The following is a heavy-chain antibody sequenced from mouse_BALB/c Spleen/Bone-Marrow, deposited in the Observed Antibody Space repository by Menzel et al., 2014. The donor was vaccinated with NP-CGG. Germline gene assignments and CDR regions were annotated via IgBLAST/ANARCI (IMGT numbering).Heavy chain of an antibody. CDR2: INPSTGYT. V-gene: IGHV1-7*01. CDR1: GYTFTSYW. Sequence: GQLQESGAELAKPGASVKMSCKASGYTFTSYWMHWVKQRPGQGLEWIGYINPSTGYTEYNQKFKDKATLTADKSSSTAYMQLSSLTSEDSAVYYCARPENYDAMDYWGQGPPVTVSS. J-gene: IGHJ4*01. CDR3: ARPENYDAMDY.